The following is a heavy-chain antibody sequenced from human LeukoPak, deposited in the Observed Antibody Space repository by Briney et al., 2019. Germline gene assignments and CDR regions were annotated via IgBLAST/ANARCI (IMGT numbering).Heavy chain of an antibody. CDR2: ISSSSSTI. J-gene: IGHJ6*02. CDR1: GFTFSSYS. V-gene: IGHV3-48*01. CDR3: ARRDYDSSGYKLYYYYGMDV. D-gene: IGHD3-22*01. Sequence: SGGSLRLSCAASGFTFSSYSMNWVRQAPGKGLEWVSYISSSSSTIYYADSVKGRFTISRDNAKNSLYLQMNSLRAEDTAVYYCARRDYDSSGYKLYYYYGMDVWGQGTTVIVSS.